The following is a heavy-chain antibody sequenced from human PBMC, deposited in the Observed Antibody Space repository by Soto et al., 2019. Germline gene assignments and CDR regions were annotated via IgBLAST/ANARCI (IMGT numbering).Heavy chain of an antibody. CDR2: ISGSAGNT. Sequence: GGSLRLSCAASGFTYSRYPMSWVRQAPGKGLEWVSTISGSAGNTYYADSVKGRFTISRDNSNNTLYLQMNSLRAEDTALYYCAKVQFFYFDFWGQGTRVTVSS. V-gene: IGHV3-23*01. CDR1: GFTYSRYP. D-gene: IGHD3-3*01. J-gene: IGHJ4*02. CDR3: AKVQFFYFDF.